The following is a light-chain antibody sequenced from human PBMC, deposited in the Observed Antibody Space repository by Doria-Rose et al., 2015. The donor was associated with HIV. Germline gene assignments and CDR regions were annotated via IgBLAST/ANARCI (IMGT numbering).Light chain of an antibody. V-gene: IGLV2-23*02. Sequence: QSALIQPASVSGSPRQSITISCTGTSSDVGSYNDVSWYQQYPGKAPKVMIYEVNKRPSGVSNRFSGSKSGNTASLTISRLQAEDEADYYCCTYASSTTLIFGTGTKVTVL. CDR3: CTYASSTTLI. J-gene: IGLJ1*01. CDR1: SSDVGSYND. CDR2: EVN.